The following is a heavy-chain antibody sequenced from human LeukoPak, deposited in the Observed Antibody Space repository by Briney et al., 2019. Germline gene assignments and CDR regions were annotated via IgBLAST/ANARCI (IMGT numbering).Heavy chain of an antibody. CDR3: ARGSDQYDFWSGYPDVYDAFDI. V-gene: IGHV3-21*01. CDR2: ISSSSSYI. CDR1: GFSFDSFS. Sequence: GGSLRLSCAASGFSFDSFSMNWVRQAPGKGLEWVSSISSSSSYIYYVDSVKGRFTISRDNAKNSLYLQMNSLRAEDTAVYYCARGSDQYDFWSGYPDVYDAFDIWGQGTMVTVSS. D-gene: IGHD3-3*01. J-gene: IGHJ3*02.